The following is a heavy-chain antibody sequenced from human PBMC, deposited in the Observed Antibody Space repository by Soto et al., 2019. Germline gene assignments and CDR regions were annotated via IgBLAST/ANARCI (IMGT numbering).Heavy chain of an antibody. J-gene: IGHJ6*02. CDR2: IYPSGNT. D-gene: IGHD3-10*01. CDR3: ARGSLTMDV. CDR1: GGSINNYY. Sequence: SETLSLTCTVSGGSINNYYWSWIRQPAGKGLEWIGRIYPSGNTNYNPSLKSRVIMSVDTSKDQFSLKLNSVTAADTAVYYCARGSLTMDVWGQGTTVPVYS. V-gene: IGHV4-4*07.